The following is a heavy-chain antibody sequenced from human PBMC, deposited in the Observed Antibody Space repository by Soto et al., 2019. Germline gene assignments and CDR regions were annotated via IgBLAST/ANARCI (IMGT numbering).Heavy chain of an antibody. V-gene: IGHV4-31*03. D-gene: IGHD3-16*01. J-gene: IGHJ4*02. CDR3: ARVQLGYYFDY. Sequence: TLSLTCTVAGCSISSGGYYWSWIRQHPGKGLEWIGYIYYSGSTYYNPSLKSRVTISVDTSKNQFSLKLSSVTAADTAVYYCARVQLGYYFDYWGQGTLVTVSS. CDR1: GCSISSGGYY. CDR2: IYYSGST.